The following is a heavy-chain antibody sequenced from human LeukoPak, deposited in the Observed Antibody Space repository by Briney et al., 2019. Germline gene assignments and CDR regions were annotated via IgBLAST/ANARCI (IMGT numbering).Heavy chain of an antibody. CDR1: GFTFITYW. J-gene: IGHJ4*02. V-gene: IGHV3-74*01. CDR3: ARAFGSGSQVINYFDF. Sequence: PSGGSLRLSCAASGFTFITYWMPWVRHAPGKGLVWVSSINSDGSTTTYADSVKGRFTISRDNAKNMVYLQMNSLRAEDTAVYYCARAFGSGSQVINYFDFWGQGTLVTVSS. D-gene: IGHD3-10*01. CDR2: INSDGSTT.